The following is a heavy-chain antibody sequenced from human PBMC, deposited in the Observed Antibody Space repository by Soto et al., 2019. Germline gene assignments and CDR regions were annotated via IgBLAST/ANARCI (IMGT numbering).Heavy chain of an antibody. CDR2: IYHSGST. Sequence: QVQLQESGPGLVKPSGTLSLTCAVSGGSISSSNWWSWVRQPPGKGLEWIGEIYHSGSTNYNPSLQSRVTISADKSKNQFSRKLSSVTAADTAVYYCARVAVAGTRVDYWGQGTLVTVSS. CDR3: ARVAVAGTRVDY. J-gene: IGHJ4*02. V-gene: IGHV4-4*02. D-gene: IGHD6-19*01. CDR1: GGSISSSNW.